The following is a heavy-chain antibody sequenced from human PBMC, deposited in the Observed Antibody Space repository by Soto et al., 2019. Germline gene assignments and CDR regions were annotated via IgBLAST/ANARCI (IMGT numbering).Heavy chain of an antibody. D-gene: IGHD6-13*01. CDR2: IIPIFGTA. Sequence: QVQLVHSGAEVKKPGSSVKVSCKASGGTFSSYAISWVRQAPGQGLEWMGGIIPIFGTANYAQKFQGRVTITADKSTSTAYMELSSLRSDDTAMYYCARVGIAAAGRSLFDYWGQGTLVTVSS. V-gene: IGHV1-69*06. J-gene: IGHJ4*02. CDR3: ARVGIAAAGRSLFDY. CDR1: GGTFSSYA.